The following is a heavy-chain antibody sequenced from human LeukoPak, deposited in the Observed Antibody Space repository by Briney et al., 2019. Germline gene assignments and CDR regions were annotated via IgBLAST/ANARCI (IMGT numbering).Heavy chain of an antibody. Sequence: GGSLRLSCVASGLTFSSYAMSWVRQAPGKGLEWVSTISGSGGSTYYADSVKGRFTISRDNSKNTLYLQMNSLRAEDTAVYYCAKLLSGYCSRTSCLNWFDPWGQGTLVTVSS. CDR2: ISGSGGST. D-gene: IGHD2-2*01. V-gene: IGHV3-23*01. CDR3: AKLLSGYCSRTSCLNWFDP. CDR1: GLTFSSYA. J-gene: IGHJ5*02.